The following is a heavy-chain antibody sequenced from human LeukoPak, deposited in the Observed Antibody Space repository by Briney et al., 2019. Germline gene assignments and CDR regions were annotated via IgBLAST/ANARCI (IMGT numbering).Heavy chain of an antibody. V-gene: IGHV4-4*07. D-gene: IGHD3-22*01. CDR3: ARMYYYDSSGPPLGWFDP. Sequence: SKTLSLTCTVSGGSISSYYWSWIRQPAGKGLEWIGRIYTSGSTNYNPSLKSRVTMSVDTSKNQFSLMLSSVTAADTAVYYCARMYYYDSSGPPLGWFDPWGQGTLVTVSS. CDR1: GGSISSYY. CDR2: IYTSGST. J-gene: IGHJ5*02.